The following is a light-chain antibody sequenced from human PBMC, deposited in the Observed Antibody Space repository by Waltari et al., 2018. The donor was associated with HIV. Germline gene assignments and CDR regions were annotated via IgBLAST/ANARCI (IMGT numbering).Light chain of an antibody. Sequence: QSALTQPASVSGSPGQSITISCTGTSSDVGGYNYVSWYQQHPGKAPKLMIYEVNNRPSGVSNRFSGLQAEDEADYSCSSYTSSSTYVFGTGTKVTVL. CDR2: EVN. V-gene: IGLV2-14*01. CDR3: SSYTSSSTYV. J-gene: IGLJ1*01. CDR1: SSDVGGYNY.